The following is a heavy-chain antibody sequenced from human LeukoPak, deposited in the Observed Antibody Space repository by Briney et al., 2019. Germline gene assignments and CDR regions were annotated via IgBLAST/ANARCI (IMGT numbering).Heavy chain of an antibody. CDR1: GFTFDDYA. V-gene: IGHV3-9*01. D-gene: IGHD2-2*01. CDR2: ISWNSGSI. J-gene: IGHJ4*02. Sequence: GRSLRLSCAASGFTFDDYAMHWVRQAPGKGLEWVSGISWNSGSIGYADSVKGRFTISRDNAKNSLYLQMNSLRAEDTAVYYCARVGEPAADIDYWGQGTLVTVSS. CDR3: ARVGEPAADIDY.